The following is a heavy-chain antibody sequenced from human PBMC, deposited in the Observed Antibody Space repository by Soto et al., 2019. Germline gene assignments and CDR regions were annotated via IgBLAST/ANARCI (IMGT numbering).Heavy chain of an antibody. CDR2: ISSRSSHI. J-gene: IGHJ6*02. V-gene: IGHV3-21*02. CDR1: GLTFSSHR. Sequence: EVQLVESGGGLVKPGGSLRISCAASGLTFSSHRMHWVRQAPGKGLEWVSSISSRSSHIYYVDSVKGRFTISRDNAKNSLYLQMNSLRVEDTALYYCAIDRVMTFGEIIVVGPNLVVWGQGTTVTVSS. D-gene: IGHD3-16*02. CDR3: AIDRVMTFGEIIVVGPNLVV.